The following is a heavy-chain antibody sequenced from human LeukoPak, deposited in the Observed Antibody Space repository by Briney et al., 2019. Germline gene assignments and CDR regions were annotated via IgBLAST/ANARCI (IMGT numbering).Heavy chain of an antibody. CDR1: GGTFSSYA. Sequence: SVKVSCKASGGTFSSYAISWVRQAPGQGLEWMGGIIPIFGTANYAQKFQGRVTMTEDTSTDTAYMELSSLRSEDTAVYYCATWTLYYYDSSGNPDAFDIWGQGTMVTVSS. V-gene: IGHV1-69*06. D-gene: IGHD3-22*01. CDR2: IIPIFGTA. CDR3: ATWTLYYYDSSGNPDAFDI. J-gene: IGHJ3*02.